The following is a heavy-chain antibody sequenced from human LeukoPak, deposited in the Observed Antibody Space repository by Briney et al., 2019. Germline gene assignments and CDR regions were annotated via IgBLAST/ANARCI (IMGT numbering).Heavy chain of an antibody. V-gene: IGHV1-2*02. CDR1: GYTFTGYY. Sequence: ASVKVSCKASGYTFTGYYMHWVRQAPGQGLEWMGWINPNSGGTNYAQKFQGRVNMTRDTSISTAYMELSRLRSDDTAVYYCAGAGGYCGRISCPYYFDYWGQGSLVAVSS. CDR3: AGAGGYCGRISCPYYFDY. CDR2: INPNSGGT. D-gene: IGHD2-15*01. J-gene: IGHJ4*02.